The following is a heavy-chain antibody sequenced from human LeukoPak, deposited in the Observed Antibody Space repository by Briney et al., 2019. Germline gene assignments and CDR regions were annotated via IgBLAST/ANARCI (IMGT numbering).Heavy chain of an antibody. CDR1: GYTLTSYY. D-gene: IGHD6-13*01. CDR2: INPSGGST. V-gene: IGHV1-46*01. CDR3: ARGSSGSSWSGYYYYGMDV. Sequence: ASVKVSCKASGYTLTSYYMHWVRQAPGQGLEWMGIINPSGGSTSYAQKFQGRVTMTRDTSTSTVYMELSSLRSEDTAVYYCARGSSGSSWSGYYYYGMDVWGQGTTVTVSS. J-gene: IGHJ6*02.